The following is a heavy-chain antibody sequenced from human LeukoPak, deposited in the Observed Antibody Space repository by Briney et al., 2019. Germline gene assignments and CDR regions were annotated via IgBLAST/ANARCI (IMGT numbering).Heavy chain of an antibody. CDR3: ARDYGSGMDV. D-gene: IGHD6-19*01. V-gene: IGHV3-33*01. Sequence: GRSVSLSCEASGFTFSSYGMHWVRQAPGKGLEWVALIWFDGTNEYYADSVKGRFTISRDNSKSTLYLQMNSLSADDTALYYCARDYGSGMDVWGKGNAVTVSS. CDR2: IWFDGTNE. J-gene: IGHJ6*04. CDR1: GFTFSSYG.